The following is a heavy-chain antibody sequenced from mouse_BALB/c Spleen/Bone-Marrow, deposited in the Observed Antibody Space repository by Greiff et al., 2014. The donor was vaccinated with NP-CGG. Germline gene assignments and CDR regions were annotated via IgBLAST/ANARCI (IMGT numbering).Heavy chain of an antibody. D-gene: IGHD2-10*02. Sequence: QVQLQQSGAGLVKPGASVRLSCKASGYTFTESIIHWVKQRSGQGLEWIGWFYPGSDSIKYNEKFKDKATLTADKSSSTVYMELSRLTSEDSAVYFCARHSLERNAMDYWGQGTSVTVSS. J-gene: IGHJ4*01. V-gene: IGHV1-62-2*01. CDR2: FYPGSDSI. CDR1: GYTFTESI. CDR3: ARHSLERNAMDY.